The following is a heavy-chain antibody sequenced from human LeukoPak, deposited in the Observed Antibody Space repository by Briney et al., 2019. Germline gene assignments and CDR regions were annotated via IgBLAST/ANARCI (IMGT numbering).Heavy chain of an antibody. CDR3: ARRMGRRFGERYYYYHYMDV. Sequence: SETLSLTCTVSGGSISSYYWSWIRQPAGKGLEWIGRIYTSGSTNYNPSLKSRVTISVDTSKNQFSLKLSSVTAADTAVYYCARRMGRRFGERYYYYHYMDVWGKGTTVTISS. CDR1: GGSISSYY. CDR2: IYTSGST. D-gene: IGHD3-10*01. J-gene: IGHJ6*03. V-gene: IGHV4-4*07.